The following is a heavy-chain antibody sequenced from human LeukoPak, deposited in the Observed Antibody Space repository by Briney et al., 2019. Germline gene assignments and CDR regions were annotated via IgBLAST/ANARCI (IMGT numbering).Heavy chain of an antibody. CDR2: ISSSSTYI. Sequence: GGSLRLSCAASGFTFSSYSMNWVRQAPGKGLEWVSSISSSSTYIYYADSVKGRFTISRDNAKNSLYLQMNSLRAEDTAVYYCAREAFGELSLFDYWGQGTLVTVSS. CDR3: AREAFGELSLFDY. V-gene: IGHV3-21*01. D-gene: IGHD3-10*01. CDR1: GFTFSSYS. J-gene: IGHJ4*02.